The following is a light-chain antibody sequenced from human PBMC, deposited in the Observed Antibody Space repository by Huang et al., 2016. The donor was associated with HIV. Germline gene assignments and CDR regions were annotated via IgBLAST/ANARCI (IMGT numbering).Light chain of an antibody. CDR2: QAS. V-gene: IGKV1-5*03. CDR1: QSISSW. CDR3: QQYNRYSYT. Sequence: DIQMTQSPSTLSASVGDRVTITCRASQSISSWLAWYQQKPGKAPKVLIYQASSLESGVPSMFSGSGSGTEFTLTISSLQPDYFATYYCQQYNRYSYTFGQGTNLEIK. J-gene: IGKJ2*01.